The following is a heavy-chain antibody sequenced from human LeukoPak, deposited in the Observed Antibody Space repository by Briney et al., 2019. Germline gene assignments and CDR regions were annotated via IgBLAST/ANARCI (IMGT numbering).Heavy chain of an antibody. V-gene: IGHV5-51*01. CDR2: IYPGDSDT. J-gene: IGHJ4*02. D-gene: IGHD4-17*01. CDR3: ARLPTVTSNLDY. CDR1: GYTFTTSW. Sequence: GESLKISCKGSGYTFTTSWIAWVRQMPGKGLEWMGIIYPGDSDTRYSPSFQGQVTISADKSISTAYLHWSSLKASDTAIYYCARLPTVTSNLDYWGQGTLVTVSS.